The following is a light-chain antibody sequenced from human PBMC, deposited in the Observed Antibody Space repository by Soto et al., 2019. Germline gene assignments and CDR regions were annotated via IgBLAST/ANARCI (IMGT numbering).Light chain of an antibody. CDR2: EVS. Sequence: QSALTQPPSASGSPGQSVTIPCTGTSSDVGGYNYVSWYQQHPGKAPKLMIYEVSKRPSGVPDRFSGSKSGNTASLTVSGLQAEDEADYYCSSYAGSTWVFGGGTKLTGL. V-gene: IGLV2-8*01. CDR3: SSYAGSTWV. J-gene: IGLJ3*02. CDR1: SSDVGGYNY.